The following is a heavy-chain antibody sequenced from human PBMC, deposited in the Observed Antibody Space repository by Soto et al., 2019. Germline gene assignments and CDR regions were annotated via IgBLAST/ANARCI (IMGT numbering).Heavy chain of an antibody. D-gene: IGHD4-17*01. CDR3: ARRYGDAFDI. CDR2: IYYSGST. V-gene: IGHV4-59*08. Sequence: LEILSLTCTVSGGSISSYCWSWIRQPPGKGLEWIGYIYYSGSTNYNPSLKSRVTISVDTSKNQFSLKLSSVTAADTAVYYCARRYGDAFDIWGQGTMVT. CDR1: GGSISSYC. J-gene: IGHJ3*02.